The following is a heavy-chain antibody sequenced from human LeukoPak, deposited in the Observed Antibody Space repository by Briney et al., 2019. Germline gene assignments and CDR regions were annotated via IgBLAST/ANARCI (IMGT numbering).Heavy chain of an antibody. V-gene: IGHV4-31*03. CDR2: IYYSGST. J-gene: IGHJ4*02. Sequence: PSQTLSLTCTVSGGSISSGGYYWSWIRQHPGKGLEWIGYIYYSGSTYDNPSLKSRVTISVDTSKNQFSLKLSSVTAADPAVYYCAREKAIQAAAAAEYYFDYWGQGTLVTVSS. CDR3: AREKAIQAAAAAEYYFDY. CDR1: GGSISSGGYY. D-gene: IGHD6-13*01.